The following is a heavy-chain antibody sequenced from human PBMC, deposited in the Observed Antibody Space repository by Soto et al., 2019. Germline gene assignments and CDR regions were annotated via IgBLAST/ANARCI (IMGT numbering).Heavy chain of an antibody. V-gene: IGHV4-4*07. Sequence: PSETLSLTCTVSGGSISSYYWSWIRQPAGKGLEWIGRIYTSGSTNYNPSLKSRATMSVDTSKNQFSLKLSSVTAADTAVYYCARDLGSTYYDILTGYYQYNWFDPWGQGTLVTVSS. CDR3: ARDLGSTYYDILTGYYQYNWFDP. CDR1: GGSISSYY. D-gene: IGHD3-9*01. CDR2: IYTSGST. J-gene: IGHJ5*02.